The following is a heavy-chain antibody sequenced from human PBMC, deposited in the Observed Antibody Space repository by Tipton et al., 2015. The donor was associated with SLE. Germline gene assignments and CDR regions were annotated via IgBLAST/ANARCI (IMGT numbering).Heavy chain of an antibody. CDR2: IYHSGST. V-gene: IGHV4-59*01. CDR1: GGSITSYY. CDR3: ATGHFDY. D-gene: IGHD1-14*01. Sequence: LRLSCTVAGGSITSYYWSWIRQPPGKGLEWIGYIYHSGSTNYNPSLKSRVTISVDTSKNQFSLNVRSVTAADTAVYYCATGHFDYWGQGSLVTVSS. J-gene: IGHJ4*02.